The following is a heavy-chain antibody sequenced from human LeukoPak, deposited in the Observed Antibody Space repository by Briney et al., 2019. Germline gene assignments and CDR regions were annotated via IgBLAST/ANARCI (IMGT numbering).Heavy chain of an antibody. CDR1: GYTFTSYA. CDR2: SNAGNGNT. Sequence: ASVKVSCKASGYTFTSYAMHWVRQATGQRLEWIGWSNAGNGNTKYSQEFQGRVTITRDTSATTAYMELSSLRSEDTAVYYCATKYGSGSRPFDYWGQGTLVTVSS. CDR3: ATKYGSGSRPFDY. V-gene: IGHV1-3*02. J-gene: IGHJ4*02. D-gene: IGHD3-10*01.